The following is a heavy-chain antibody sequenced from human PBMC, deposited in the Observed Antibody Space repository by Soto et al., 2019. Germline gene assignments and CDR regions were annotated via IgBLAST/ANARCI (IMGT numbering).Heavy chain of an antibody. CDR1: GFTFSSYG. Sequence: QVQLEESGGGVVQPGRSLRLSCAASGFTFSSYGMHWVRQAPGKGLEWVAVIWYDGSNKYYADSVKGRFTISRDNSKNTLYLQMNSLGAEDTAVYYCARDAQVVPAAMVGDAFDIWGQGTMVTVSS. V-gene: IGHV3-33*01. CDR2: IWYDGSNK. D-gene: IGHD2-2*01. J-gene: IGHJ3*02. CDR3: ARDAQVVPAAMVGDAFDI.